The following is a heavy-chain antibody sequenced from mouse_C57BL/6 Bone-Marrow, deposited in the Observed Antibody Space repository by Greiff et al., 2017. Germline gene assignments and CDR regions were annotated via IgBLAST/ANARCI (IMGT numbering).Heavy chain of an antibody. V-gene: IGHV1-59*01. D-gene: IGHD3-1*01. J-gene: IGHJ4*01. CDR1: GYTFTSYW. CDR2: IDPSDSYT. Sequence: VQLKQPGAELVRPGTSVKLSCKASGYTFTSYWMHWVKQRPGQGLEWIGVIDPSDSYTNYNQKFKGKATLTVDTSSSTAYMQLSSLTSEDSAVYYCARILGYAMDYWGQGTSVTVSS. CDR3: ARILGYAMDY.